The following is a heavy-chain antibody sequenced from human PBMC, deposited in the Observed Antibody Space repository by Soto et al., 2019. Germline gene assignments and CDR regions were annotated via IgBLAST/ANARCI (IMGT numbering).Heavy chain of an antibody. D-gene: IGHD3-3*01. CDR3: ARDGGYDFWSGYYTWDYFDY. Sequence: PGGSLRLSCAASGFTFSSYGMHWVRQAPGKGLEWVAVIWYDGSNKYYADSVKGRFTISRDNSKNTLYLQMNSLRAEDTAVYYCARDGGYDFWSGYYTWDYFDYWGQGTLVTVSS. J-gene: IGHJ4*02. CDR1: GFTFSSYG. V-gene: IGHV3-33*01. CDR2: IWYDGSNK.